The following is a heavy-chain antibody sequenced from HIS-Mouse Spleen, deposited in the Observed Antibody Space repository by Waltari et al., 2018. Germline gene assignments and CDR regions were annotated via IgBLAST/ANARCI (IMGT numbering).Heavy chain of an antibody. CDR1: GYSLSSGYY. CDR2: IYHSGST. J-gene: IGHJ3*02. Sequence: QVQLQESGPGLVKPSETLSLTCTVSGYSLSSGYYWGWIRPPPGKGLEWIGSIYHSGSTYYNPSLKSRVTISVDTSKNQFSLKLSSVTAADTAVYYCAREPHLQLELAFDIWGQGTMVTVSS. CDR3: AREPHLQLELAFDI. V-gene: IGHV4-38-2*02. D-gene: IGHD1-1*01.